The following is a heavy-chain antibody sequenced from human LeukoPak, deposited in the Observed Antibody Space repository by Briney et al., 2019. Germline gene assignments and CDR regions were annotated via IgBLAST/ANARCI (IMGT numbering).Heavy chain of an antibody. CDR3: ARGSGGSSGWYPNLLLDY. CDR2: INPSGGST. Sequence: ASVKVSCKASGYTFTSYYMHWVRQAPGQGLEWMGIINPSGGSTSYAQKFQGRVTMTRDTSTSTVYMELSSLRSEDTAVHYCARGSGGSSGWYPNLLLDYWGQGTLVTVSS. D-gene: IGHD6-19*01. V-gene: IGHV1-46*01. J-gene: IGHJ4*02. CDR1: GYTFTSYY.